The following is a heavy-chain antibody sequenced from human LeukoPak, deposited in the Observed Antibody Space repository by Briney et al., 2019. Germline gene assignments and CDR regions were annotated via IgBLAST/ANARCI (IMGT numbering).Heavy chain of an antibody. Sequence: PGGSLRLSCAASGFTFSSYAMSWVRQAPGKGLEWVSAISGSGGSTYYADSVKGRFTISRDNSKNTLYLQMNSLRAEDTAVYYCATLSGWYHVPFDYWGQGTLVTVSS. CDR3: ATLSGWYHVPFDY. CDR2: ISGSGGST. CDR1: GFTFSSYA. D-gene: IGHD6-19*01. J-gene: IGHJ4*02. V-gene: IGHV3-23*01.